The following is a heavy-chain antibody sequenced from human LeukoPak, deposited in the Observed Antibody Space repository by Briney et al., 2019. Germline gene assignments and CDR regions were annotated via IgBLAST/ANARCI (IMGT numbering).Heavy chain of an antibody. CDR2: VYYSGST. CDR1: GGSISINNFW. V-gene: IGHV4-39*07. D-gene: IGHD2-8*01. Sequence: SETLSLTCSISGGSISINNFWWGWIRQSPGKGMEWVGSVYYSGSTYYNPSLTRRLTMSVDTSKNQFSLKLTSLTAADTAVYYCARGTSFGLMNSDNWGQGALVIASS. CDR3: ARGTSFGLMNSDN. J-gene: IGHJ4*02.